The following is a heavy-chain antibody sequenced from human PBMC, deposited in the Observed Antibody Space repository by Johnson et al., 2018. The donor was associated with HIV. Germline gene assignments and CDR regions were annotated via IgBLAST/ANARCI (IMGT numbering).Heavy chain of an antibody. V-gene: IGHV3-9*01. J-gene: IGHJ3*02. Sequence: VQLVESGGGLVQPGRSLRLSCAASGFTFDDYAMYWVRQAPGKGLEWVSGISWNSGSTYYADSVKGRFTISRDNSKNTLYLQMNSRRAEDTAGYYCAREGGAAAPDAFDIWGQGTMVTVSS. CDR3: AREGGAAAPDAFDI. CDR1: GFTFDDYA. CDR2: ISWNSGST. D-gene: IGHD2-2*01.